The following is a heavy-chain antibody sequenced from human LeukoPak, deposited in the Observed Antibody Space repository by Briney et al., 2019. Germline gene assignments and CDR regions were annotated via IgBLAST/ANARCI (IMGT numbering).Heavy chain of an antibody. CDR3: AKDGADYDSDYFDY. V-gene: IGHV3-23*01. D-gene: IGHD3-3*01. J-gene: IGHJ4*02. CDR1: GFTFSSYA. CDR2: ISGGGGTT. Sequence: GESLRLSCAASGFTFSSYAMSWVRQAPGKGLEWVSRISGGGGTTYYAASVKGRFAISRDNSKNTLYLQINSLRAEDTAVYYCAKDGADYDSDYFDYWGQGTLVTVSS.